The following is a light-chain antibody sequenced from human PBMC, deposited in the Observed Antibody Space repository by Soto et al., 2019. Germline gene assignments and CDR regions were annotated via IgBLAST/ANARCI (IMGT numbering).Light chain of an antibody. J-gene: IGKJ4*01. CDR2: AAS. Sequence: DIQMTQSPSSLSASVGDRVTFTCRTSQGISNYLAWYQQKPGKVPKLLIYAASTLRSGVPSRFSGGGSGTYFTLTISSLQPEDVATYCCQKYNSAPLTFGGGTKVELK. V-gene: IGKV1-27*01. CDR1: QGISNY. CDR3: QKYNSAPLT.